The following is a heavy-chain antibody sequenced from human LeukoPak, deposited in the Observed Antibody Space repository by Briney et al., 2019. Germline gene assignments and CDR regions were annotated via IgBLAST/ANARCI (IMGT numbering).Heavy chain of an antibody. D-gene: IGHD6-13*01. CDR3: ARDQPAGPDAFDI. Sequence: SQTLSPTCTVSGGSISSGSYYWSWIRQPAGKGLEWIGRIYTSGSTHYNPSLKSRVTISVDTSKNQFSLKLSSMTAADTAVYYCARDQPAGPDAFDIWGQGTMVTVSS. J-gene: IGHJ3*02. CDR2: IYTSGST. V-gene: IGHV4-61*02. CDR1: GGSISSGSYY.